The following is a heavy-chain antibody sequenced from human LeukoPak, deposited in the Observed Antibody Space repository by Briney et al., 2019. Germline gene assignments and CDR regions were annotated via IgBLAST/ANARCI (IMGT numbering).Heavy chain of an antibody. J-gene: IGHJ4*02. CDR2: MNPNSGNT. CDR3: ARVGRYFDWLSSYDY. Sequence: ASVKVSCKASGYTFTSYDINWVRQATGQGLEWMGWMNPNSGNTNYEQKLQGRVTMTTDTSTSTAYMELRSLRSGDTAVYYCARVGRYFDWLSSYDYWGQGTLVTVSS. V-gene: IGHV1-18*01. D-gene: IGHD3-9*01. CDR1: GYTFTSYD.